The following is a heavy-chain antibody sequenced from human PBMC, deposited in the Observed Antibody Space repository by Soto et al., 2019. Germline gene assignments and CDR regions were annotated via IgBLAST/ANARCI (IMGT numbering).Heavy chain of an antibody. J-gene: IGHJ4*02. V-gene: IGHV1-8*01. CDR2: MEPSTGRT. CDR1: GYSFTSLD. D-gene: IGHD2-2*01. Sequence: ASVKVSCKASGYSFTSLDTNWVRQTAGQGLEWMGWMEPSTGRTGYAQKFQGRVTMTRDTSINTAYMELTTLTSDDTAFYYCARIISSRDEYFDYWGQGTVVTVSS. CDR3: ARIISSRDEYFDY.